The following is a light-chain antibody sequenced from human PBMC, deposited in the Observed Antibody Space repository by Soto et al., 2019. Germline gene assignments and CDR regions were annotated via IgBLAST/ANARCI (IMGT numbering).Light chain of an antibody. J-gene: IGLJ3*02. V-gene: IGLV2-14*01. CDR3: SSYTSSSSWV. Sequence: QSVLTQPASVSRSPGQSITISCTGTSSDVGAYNYVSWYQQHSDKAPKLIIYEVTNRPSGVSNRFSASKSGNTASLTIFGLQAEDEADYYCSSYTSSSSWVFGGGTKLTVL. CDR2: EVT. CDR1: SSDVGAYNY.